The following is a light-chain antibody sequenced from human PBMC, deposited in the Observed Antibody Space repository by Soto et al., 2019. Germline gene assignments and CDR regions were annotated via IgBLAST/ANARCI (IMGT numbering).Light chain of an antibody. CDR1: SSDVGGSNY. Sequence: QSALTQPASVSGSPGQSITISCTGTSSDVGGSNYVSWYQQHPGKAPKLMIYEVRNRPSGVSNRFSGSKSGTTASLTISGLQAEDEADYYCSSYAGSSTHVVFGGGTKLT. CDR3: SSYAGSSTHVV. J-gene: IGLJ2*01. CDR2: EVR. V-gene: IGLV2-14*01.